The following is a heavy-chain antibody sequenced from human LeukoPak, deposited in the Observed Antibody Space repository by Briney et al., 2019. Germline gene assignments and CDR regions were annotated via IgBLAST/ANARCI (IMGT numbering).Heavy chain of an antibody. V-gene: IGHV4-39*07. J-gene: IGHJ5*02. D-gene: IGHD3-10*01. Sequence: PSETLSLTCTVSGVSISSSIYYWGWIRQPPGKGLEWIGSIYHSGSTNYNPSLKSRVTISVDKSKNQFSLKLSSVTAADTAVYYCARSIKLGGPYDPWGQGTLVTVSS. CDR2: IYHSGST. CDR3: ARSIKLGGPYDP. CDR1: GVSISSSIYY.